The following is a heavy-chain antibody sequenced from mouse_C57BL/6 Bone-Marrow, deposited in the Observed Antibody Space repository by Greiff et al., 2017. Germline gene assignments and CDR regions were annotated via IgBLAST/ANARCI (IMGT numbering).Heavy chain of an antibody. D-gene: IGHD2-3*01. Sequence: EVKVEESGGGLVQPGGSLKLSCAASGFTFSDYYMYWVRQTPEKRLEWVAYISNGGGSTYYPDTVKGRFTISRDNAKNTLYLQISRLKSEDTAMYYCASLYDGYYGAMDYWGQGTSVTVSS. CDR1: GFTFSDYY. V-gene: IGHV5-12*01. CDR2: ISNGGGST. CDR3: ASLYDGYYGAMDY. J-gene: IGHJ4*01.